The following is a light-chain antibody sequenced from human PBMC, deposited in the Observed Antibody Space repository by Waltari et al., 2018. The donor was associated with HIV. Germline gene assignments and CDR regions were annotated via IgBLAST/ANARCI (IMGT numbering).Light chain of an antibody. V-gene: IGLV2-23*02. CDR3: CSYAGSSTS. CDR2: GVS. J-gene: IGLJ2*01. CDR1: SSDVGSYNL. Sequence: QSALTQPASVSGSPGQSITISCTGTSSDVGSYNLVSWYQQHPGKAPKLMIYGVSRRPSGVSNRCSGSKSGNTASLTISGLQAEDEADYYGCSYAGSSTSFGGGTKLTVL.